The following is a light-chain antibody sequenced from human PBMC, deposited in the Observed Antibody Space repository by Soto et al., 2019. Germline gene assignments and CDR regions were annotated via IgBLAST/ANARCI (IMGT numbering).Light chain of an antibody. V-gene: IGKV1-39*01. CDR3: QQSYRTSWT. J-gene: IGKJ1*01. CDR1: QSIVSY. Sequence: DIQMTQSPSSLSASVGDRVTITCRASQSIVSYLNWYQQKQGKAPKLXIYAASSLQSGVPSRFSGSGSGTDFTLTISSLQPEDFATYYCQQSYRTSWTFGQGTKVDIK. CDR2: AAS.